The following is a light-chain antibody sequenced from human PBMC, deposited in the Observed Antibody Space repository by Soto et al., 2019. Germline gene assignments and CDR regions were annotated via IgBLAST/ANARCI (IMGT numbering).Light chain of an antibody. CDR1: QSVSSNN. J-gene: IGKJ1*01. V-gene: IGKV3-20*01. CDR3: QQYGSSPWT. CDR2: GAS. Sequence: EIVLTQSPGTLSLSPGERATLSCRASQSVSSNNLVWYQQKPGHAPRLLIYGASYRAAGIPDRFSGSGSGTDFTLTISRLEPEDFALYYCQQYGSSPWTFGQGTKVEIK.